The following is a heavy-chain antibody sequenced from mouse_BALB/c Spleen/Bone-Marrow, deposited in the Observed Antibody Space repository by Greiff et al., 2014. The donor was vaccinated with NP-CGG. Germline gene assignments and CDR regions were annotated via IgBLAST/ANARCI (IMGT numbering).Heavy chain of an antibody. Sequence: QVQLQQSGPELVKPGASVRISCKASGCTFTSYYIHWVKQRPGQGLEWIGWIYPGNVNTKYNEKFKGKATLTADKSSSTAYMQVSSLTSEDSAVYFCARSYDYDGNYAMDYWGQGTSVTASS. J-gene: IGHJ4*01. V-gene: IGHV1S56*01. CDR2: IYPGNVNT. CDR1: GCTFTSYY. CDR3: ARSYDYDGNYAMDY. D-gene: IGHD2-4*01.